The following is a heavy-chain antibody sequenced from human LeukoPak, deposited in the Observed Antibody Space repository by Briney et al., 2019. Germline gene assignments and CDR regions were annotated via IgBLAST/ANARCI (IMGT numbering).Heavy chain of an antibody. CDR3: ARGAYCGGDCYSGRFDY. CDR1: GGSISSYY. D-gene: IGHD2-21*02. J-gene: IGHJ4*02. CDR2: IYYSGST. Sequence: SETLSLTCTVSGGSISSYYWSWIRQPPGKGLEWIGYIYYSGSTNYNPSLKSRVTISVDTSRNQFSLKLSSVTAADTAVYYCARGAYCGGDCYSGRFDYWGQGTLVTVSS. V-gene: IGHV4-59*01.